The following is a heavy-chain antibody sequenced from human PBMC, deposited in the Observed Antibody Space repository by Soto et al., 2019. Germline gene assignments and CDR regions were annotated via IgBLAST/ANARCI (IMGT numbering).Heavy chain of an antibody. CDR1: GGSISSGDYY. CDR3: ARDRYYGSGTYYNFYYGMDV. D-gene: IGHD3-10*01. CDR2: IYYSGNT. V-gene: IGHV4-30-4*01. J-gene: IGHJ6*02. Sequence: SETLSLTCSVSGGSISSGDYYWNWIRQPPGKGLEWIGYIYYSGNTYYNPSLRSRVTISLDRSENQFSLKLSFVTAADTAVYYCARDRYYGSGTYYNFYYGMDVWGQGTTVTVSS.